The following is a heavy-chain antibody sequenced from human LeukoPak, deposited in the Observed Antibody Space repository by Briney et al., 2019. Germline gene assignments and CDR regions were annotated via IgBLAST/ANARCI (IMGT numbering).Heavy chain of an antibody. CDR2: MIHFFGTA. Sequence: ASVKVSCKASGCIFSSYAISWVRQAPGQGLEWMGGMIHFFGTANYAQKFQARVTITTHESSSTACIDGSSLRSSARTGYYFASGTTGFEYLGQGTLVTGSS. CDR3: ASGTTGFEY. CDR1: GCIFSSYA. D-gene: IGHD1-7*01. V-gene: IGHV1-69*05. J-gene: IGHJ4*02.